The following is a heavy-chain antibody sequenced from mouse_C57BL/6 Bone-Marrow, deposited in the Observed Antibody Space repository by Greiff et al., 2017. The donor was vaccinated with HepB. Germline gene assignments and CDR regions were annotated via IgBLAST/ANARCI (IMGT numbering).Heavy chain of an antibody. D-gene: IGHD2-1*01. CDR1: GYSFTSYY. CDR2: IYPGSGNT. V-gene: IGHV1-66*01. Sequence: VQLQQSGPELVKPGASVKISCKASGYSFTSYYIHWVKQRPGQGLEWIGWIYPGSGNTKYNEKFKGKATLTADTSSSTAYMHLSSLTSEDSAVYYCAWGNYVFWFAYWGQGTLVTVSA. CDR3: AWGNYVFWFAY. J-gene: IGHJ3*01.